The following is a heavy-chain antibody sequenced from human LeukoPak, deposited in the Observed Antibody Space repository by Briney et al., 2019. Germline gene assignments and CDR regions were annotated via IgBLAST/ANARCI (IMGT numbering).Heavy chain of an antibody. V-gene: IGHV3-74*01. CDR3: VRGRTSFDP. Sequence: GGSLRLSCAASGFTSSSYWMHWVRQAPGKGLVWVSRINSDGSSTTYADSVKGRFTISRDNAKNTLYLQMNSLRAEDAAVYYCVRGRTSFDPWGQGTLVTVSS. D-gene: IGHD1-14*01. CDR1: GFTSSSYW. J-gene: IGHJ5*02. CDR2: INSDGSST.